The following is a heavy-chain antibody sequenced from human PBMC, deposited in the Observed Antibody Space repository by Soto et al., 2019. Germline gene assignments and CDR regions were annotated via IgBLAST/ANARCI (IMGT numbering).Heavy chain of an antibody. V-gene: IGHV3-21*06. CDR2: ISSTTNYI. Sequence: PGGSLRLPCAASGFTFTRYSMNWVRQAPGKGLEWVSSISSTTNYIYYGDSMKGRFTISRDNAKNSLYLEMNSLRAEDTAVYYCARESEDLTSNFDYWGQGTLVTVS. J-gene: IGHJ4*02. CDR3: ARESEDLTSNFDY. CDR1: GFTFTRYS.